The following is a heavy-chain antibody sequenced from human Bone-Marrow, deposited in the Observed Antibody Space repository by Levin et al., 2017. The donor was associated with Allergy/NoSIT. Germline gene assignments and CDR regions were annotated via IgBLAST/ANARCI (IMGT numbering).Heavy chain of an antibody. D-gene: IGHD2-15*01. CDR2: IIPIFGPP. V-gene: IGHV1-69*01. CDR3: ARLTGDCSGGACLSRYFYYYMDV. CDR1: GGTFSSHG. Sequence: KISCKASGGTFSSHGIAWVRQAPGQGLEWMGGIIPIFGPPNYAQKFQGRVTISADESTNTAYMELSSLRSEDTAVFYCARLTGDCSGGACLSRYFYYYMDVWGKGTTVTVSS. J-gene: IGHJ6*03.